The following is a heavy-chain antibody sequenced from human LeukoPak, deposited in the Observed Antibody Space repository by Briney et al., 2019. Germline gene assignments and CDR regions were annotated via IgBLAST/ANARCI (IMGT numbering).Heavy chain of an antibody. Sequence: SETLSLTCTVSGDSISSYYWSWIRQPPGKGLEWIGYIYYSGSTNYNPSLKSRVTISVDTSKNQFSLKLSSVTAADTAVYYCARSHPGSFYYWGQGTLVTVSP. V-gene: IGHV4-59*01. J-gene: IGHJ4*02. CDR2: IYYSGST. CDR3: ARSHPGSFYY. CDR1: GDSISSYY.